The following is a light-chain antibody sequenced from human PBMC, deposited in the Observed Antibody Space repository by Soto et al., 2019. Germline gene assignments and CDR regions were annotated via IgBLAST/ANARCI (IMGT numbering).Light chain of an antibody. CDR3: QQRTNWPLT. Sequence: EIVLTQSPATLSLSPGERATLSCRASQYISSYLAWYQQKPGQAPRLLIYDASNRATGIAARFSGSGSGTDFTLTISSLEPEDFAVYYCQQRTNWPLTFGGGTKVEIK. CDR1: QYISSY. CDR2: DAS. J-gene: IGKJ4*01. V-gene: IGKV3-11*01.